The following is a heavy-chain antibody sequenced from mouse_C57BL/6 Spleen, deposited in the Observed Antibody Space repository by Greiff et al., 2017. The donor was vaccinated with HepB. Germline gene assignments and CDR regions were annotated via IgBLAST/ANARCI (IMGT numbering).Heavy chain of an antibody. J-gene: IGHJ4*01. CDR3: ARKGLPDYSNPYYAMDY. CDR1: GYTFTSYW. D-gene: IGHD2-5*01. Sequence: QVQLQQSGAELAKPGASVKLSCKASGYTFTSYWMHWVKQRPGQGLEWIGYINPSSGYTKYNQKFKDKATLTADKSSSTACMQLSRLTYEDSAVYYCARKGLPDYSNPYYAMDYWGQGTSVTVSS. CDR2: INPSSGYT. V-gene: IGHV1-7*01.